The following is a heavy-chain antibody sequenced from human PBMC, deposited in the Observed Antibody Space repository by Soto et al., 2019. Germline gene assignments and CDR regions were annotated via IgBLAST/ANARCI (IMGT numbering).Heavy chain of an antibody. J-gene: IGHJ4*02. V-gene: IGHV3-30*18. CDR2: ISYDGSNK. Sequence: QVQLVESGGGVVQPGRSLRLSCAASGFTFSSYGMHWVRQAPGKGLEWVAVISYDGSNKYYADSVKGRFTISRDNSKNTVYLQMNSLRAEDTAVYYCAKDPGGYCTNGVCKGGDYWGQGTLVTVSS. CDR3: AKDPGGYCTNGVCKGGDY. D-gene: IGHD2-8*01. CDR1: GFTFSSYG.